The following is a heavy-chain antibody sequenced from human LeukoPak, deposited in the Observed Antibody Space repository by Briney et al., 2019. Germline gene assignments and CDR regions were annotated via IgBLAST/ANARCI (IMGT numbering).Heavy chain of an antibody. V-gene: IGHV3-30-3*01. Sequence: PGGSLRLSCAASGFTFSSYAMHWVRQAPGKGLEWVAVISYDGSNKYYADSVKGRFTTSRDNSKNTLYLQMNSLRAEDTAVYYCARDLSTSSTAYLQHWGQGTLVIVSP. CDR3: ARDLSTSSTAYLQH. J-gene: IGHJ1*01. D-gene: IGHD6-6*01. CDR2: ISYDGSNK. CDR1: GFTFSSYA.